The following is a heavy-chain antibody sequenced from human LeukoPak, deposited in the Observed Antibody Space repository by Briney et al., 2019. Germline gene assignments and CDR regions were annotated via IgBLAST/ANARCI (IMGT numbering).Heavy chain of an antibody. CDR3: ARADGGSGSGWPSPNWFDP. V-gene: IGHV3-33*01. CDR1: GFTFSSYG. J-gene: IGHJ5*02. D-gene: IGHD6-19*01. Sequence: GRSLRLSCAASGFTFSSYGMHWVRQAPGKGLEWVAVIWYDGSNKYYADSVKGRFTISRDNSKNTLYLQMNSLRAEDTAVYYCARADGGSGSGWPSPNWFDPWGQGTLVTVSS. CDR2: IWYDGSNK.